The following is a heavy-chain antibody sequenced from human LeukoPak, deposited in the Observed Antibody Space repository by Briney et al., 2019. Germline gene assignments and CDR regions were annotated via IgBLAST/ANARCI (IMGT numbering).Heavy chain of an antibody. CDR3: ARTPVVIAPPYHFDY. CDR1: GGSFSGYY. V-gene: IGHV4-34*01. J-gene: IGHJ4*02. D-gene: IGHD2-21*01. CDR2: INHSGST. Sequence: SETLSLTCAVYGGSFSGYYWSWIRQPPGKGLEWIGEINHSGSTNYSPSLKSRVTISVDTSKNQFSLKLSSVTAADTAVYYCARTPVVIAPPYHFDYWGQGTLVTVSS.